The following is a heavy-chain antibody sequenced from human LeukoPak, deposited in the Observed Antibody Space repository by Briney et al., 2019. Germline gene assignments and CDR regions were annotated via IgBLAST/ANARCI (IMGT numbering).Heavy chain of an antibody. CDR3: AKKAQYDGHYPLDY. D-gene: IGHD4/OR15-4a*01. Sequence: GGSLRLSCAASGFTFSSYSMSWVRQAPGKGLEWVSGTSDRGDYTYYADSVKGRFTISRDTSKNTLYLQMNSLRAEDTALYFCAKKAQYDGHYPLDYRCQGTLVTVSA. CDR2: TSDRGDYT. J-gene: IGHJ4*02. CDR1: GFTFSSYS. V-gene: IGHV3-23*01.